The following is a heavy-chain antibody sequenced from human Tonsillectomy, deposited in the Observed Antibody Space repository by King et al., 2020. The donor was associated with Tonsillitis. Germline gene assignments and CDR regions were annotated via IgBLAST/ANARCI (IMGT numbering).Heavy chain of an antibody. CDR1: GGSITSDSNF. V-gene: IGHV4-39*07. Sequence: QLPESGPGLVKPSETLSLNCTVSGGSITSDSNFWGWIRQPPGKGLEWIASLHYTGGTYSNPSLKSRLTVSADTSNNQFSLRLTSVTAADTAVYYCARHRPMVRHGDLTAFDFWGQGTGVTVSS. CDR2: LHYTGGT. CDR3: ARHRPMVRHGDLTAFDF. J-gene: IGHJ3*01. D-gene: IGHD3-10*01.